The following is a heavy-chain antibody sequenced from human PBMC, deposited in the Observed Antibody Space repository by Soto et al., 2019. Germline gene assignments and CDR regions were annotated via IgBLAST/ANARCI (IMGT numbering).Heavy chain of an antibody. CDR1: GFTFSTYA. Sequence: EVQLLDSGGGLVQPGGSLRLSCAASGFTFSTYAMSWVRQAPGKGLEWVSGISGSGDRTHYVDSVKGRFTISRDNSENTLNLQMHSLRAEDTALYYCAKASTYEYVWGSFRYYFDYWGQGTLVTVSS. CDR3: AKASTYEYVWGSFRYYFDY. D-gene: IGHD3-16*02. V-gene: IGHV3-23*01. CDR2: ISGSGDRT. J-gene: IGHJ4*02.